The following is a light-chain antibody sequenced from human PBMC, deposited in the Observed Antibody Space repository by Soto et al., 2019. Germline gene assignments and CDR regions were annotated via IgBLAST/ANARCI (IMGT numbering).Light chain of an antibody. CDR2: AAS. CDR3: QQYGRPPWT. CDR1: QSVSSSY. V-gene: IGKV3-20*01. Sequence: EIVLTQSPGTLSFSPGEGATLSCRASQSVSSSYLAWYQQKPGQAPRLLIYAASSRATGVPDRFSGSGSGTDLTLTISRLEPEDFAVYFCQQYGRPPWTFGQGTKVDIK. J-gene: IGKJ1*01.